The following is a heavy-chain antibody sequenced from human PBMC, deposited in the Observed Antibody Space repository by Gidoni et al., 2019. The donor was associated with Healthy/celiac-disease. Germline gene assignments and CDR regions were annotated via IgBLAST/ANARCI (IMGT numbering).Heavy chain of an antibody. J-gene: IGHJ4*02. CDR1: GGSISSYY. D-gene: IGHD3-22*01. CDR3: ARGYDSSGYWAF. Sequence: QVQLQESGPGLVKPSETLSLTCTVSGGSISSYYWSWIRQPPGKGLEWIGYIYYSGSTNYNPSLKSRVTISVDTSKNQFSLKLSSVTAADTAVYYCARGYDSSGYWAFGGQGTLVTVSS. CDR2: IYYSGST. V-gene: IGHV4-59*01.